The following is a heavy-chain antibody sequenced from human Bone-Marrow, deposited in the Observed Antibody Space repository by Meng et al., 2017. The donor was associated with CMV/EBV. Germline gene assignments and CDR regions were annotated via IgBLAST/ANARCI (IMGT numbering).Heavy chain of an antibody. Sequence: VSVKVSCKASGYTFTSYGISWVRQAPGQGLEWMGWISVYNGNTNYAQKFQGRVTMTTDTSTTTAYMELRSLRSDDTAVYYCARDVRFSSSWYGSDYWGQGTLVTVSS. V-gene: IGHV1-18*01. D-gene: IGHD6-13*01. CDR2: ISVYNGNT. J-gene: IGHJ4*02. CDR1: GYTFTSYG. CDR3: ARDVRFSSSWYGSDY.